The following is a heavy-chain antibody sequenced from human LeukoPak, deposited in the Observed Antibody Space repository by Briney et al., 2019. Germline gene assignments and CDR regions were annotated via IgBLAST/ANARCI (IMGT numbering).Heavy chain of an antibody. V-gene: IGHV4-34*01. J-gene: IGHJ5*02. CDR2: VNESGGT. CDR1: IDSFSNYH. D-gene: IGHD1-26*01. CDR3: ARGQGATVPQVGKNWFDP. Sequence: SESLSLTCAVYIDSFSNYHWNWIRQTPAKGMEWIGEVNESGGTNISPSLRSRVILSVDTSKNQFPLKLISVTVADTAIYYCARGQGATVPQVGKNWFDPWGQGTRVTVSS.